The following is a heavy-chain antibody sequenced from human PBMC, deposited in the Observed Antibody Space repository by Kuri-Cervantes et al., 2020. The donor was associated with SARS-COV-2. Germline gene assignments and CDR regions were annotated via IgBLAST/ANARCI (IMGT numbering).Heavy chain of an antibody. J-gene: IGHJ2*01. CDR1: GFTFSSYG. D-gene: IGHD4-23*01. CDR3: ASTQISYGGNSGSYWYFDL. V-gene: IGHV3-74*01. CDR2: INSDGSST. Sequence: GGSLRLSCAASGFTFSSYGMHWVRQAPGKGLVWVSRINSDGSSTSYADSVKGRFTISRDNAKNTLYLQMNSLRAEDTAVYYCASTQISYGGNSGSYWYFDLWGRGTLVTVSS.